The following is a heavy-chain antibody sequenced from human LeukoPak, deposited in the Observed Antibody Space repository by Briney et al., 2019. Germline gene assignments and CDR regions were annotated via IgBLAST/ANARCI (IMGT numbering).Heavy chain of an antibody. CDR3: ARVTAAAGPDY. CDR2: ISSSSTYV. CDR1: GFTFSSYS. D-gene: IGHD6-13*01. Sequence: PGGSLRLSCAASGFTFSSYSMNWVRQAPRKGLEWVSSISSSSTYVYYADSVKGRFTISRDNAKNSLYLQINSLRADDTAVYYCARVTAAAGPDYWGQGTLVTVSS. V-gene: IGHV3-21*01. J-gene: IGHJ4*02.